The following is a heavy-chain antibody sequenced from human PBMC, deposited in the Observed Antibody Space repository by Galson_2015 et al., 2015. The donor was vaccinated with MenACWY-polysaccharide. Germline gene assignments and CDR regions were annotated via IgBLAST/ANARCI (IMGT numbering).Heavy chain of an antibody. CDR2: INHSGTT. CDR3: ARKFDY. J-gene: IGHJ4*02. V-gene: IGHV4-4*02. Sequence: SETLSLTCAVSGGSIDNKNWWSWVRQAPGKGLEWIGEINHSGTTNYNPSLKSRVTISVDKSKKQFSLKLTSVTAAGTAVYYCARKFDYWGQGTLVIVSS. CDR1: GGSIDNKNW.